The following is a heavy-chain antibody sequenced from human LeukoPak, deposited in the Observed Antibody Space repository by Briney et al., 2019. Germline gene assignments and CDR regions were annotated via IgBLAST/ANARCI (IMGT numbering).Heavy chain of an antibody. CDR2: FDPEDGET. D-gene: IGHD2-2*01. Sequence: GASVKVSCKVSGYTLTELSMHWVRQAPGKGLEWMGGFDPEDGETIYAQKFQGRVTMTEDTSTDTAYMELSSLRSEDTAVYYCATDGRVVPAASGFDPWGQGTLVTVSS. V-gene: IGHV1-24*01. CDR1: GYTLTELS. J-gene: IGHJ5*02. CDR3: ATDGRVVPAASGFDP.